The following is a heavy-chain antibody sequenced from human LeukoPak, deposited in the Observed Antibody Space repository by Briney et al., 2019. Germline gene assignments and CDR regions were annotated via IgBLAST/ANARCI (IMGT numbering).Heavy chain of an antibody. CDR2: IYSDGTA. D-gene: IGHD3-22*01. J-gene: IGHJ4*02. V-gene: IGHV3-53*01. CDR3: TTELDIRPNHY. CDR1: GFTVRSNY. Sequence: GGSLRLSCAVSGFTVRSNYMNWVRQAPGKGLEWVSVIYSDGTAYYADSVKGRFTISRDNSKNTLYLQMNSLKSEDTAVYYCTTELDIRPNHYWGQGTLVTVSS.